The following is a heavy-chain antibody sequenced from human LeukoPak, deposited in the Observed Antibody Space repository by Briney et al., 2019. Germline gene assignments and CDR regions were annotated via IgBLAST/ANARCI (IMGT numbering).Heavy chain of an antibody. D-gene: IGHD3-22*01. CDR2: ISGSGGST. J-gene: IGHJ4*02. CDR1: GFTFSSYA. Sequence: GGSLRLSCAASGFTFSSYAMSWVRQAPGKGLEWVSAISGSGGSTYYADSVKGRFTISRDNSKNTLYLQMNSLRAEDTAVYYCAPQPTYYYDSSGPFGYWGQGTLVTVSS. V-gene: IGHV3-23*01. CDR3: APQPTYYYDSSGPFGY.